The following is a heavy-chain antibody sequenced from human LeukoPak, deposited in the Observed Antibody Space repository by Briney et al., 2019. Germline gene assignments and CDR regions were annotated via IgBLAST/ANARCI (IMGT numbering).Heavy chain of an antibody. Sequence: GGSLRLSCAASGFTFSSYAMNWVRQAPGKGLEWVSYISSSSSTIYYADSVKGRFTISRDNAKNSLYLQMNSLRAEDTAVYYCARGAYYYEDWGQGALVTVSS. D-gene: IGHD3-22*01. J-gene: IGHJ4*02. CDR1: GFTFSSYA. CDR3: ARGAYYYED. CDR2: ISSSSSTI. V-gene: IGHV3-48*01.